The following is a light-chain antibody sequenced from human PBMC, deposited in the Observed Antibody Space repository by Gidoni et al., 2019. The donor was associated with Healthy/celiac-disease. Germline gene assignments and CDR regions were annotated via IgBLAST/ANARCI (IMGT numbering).Light chain of an antibody. CDR2: GAS. CDR3: QQYNNWPLWT. J-gene: IGKJ1*01. Sequence: EIVMMQSPATLSVSPGERAPFSCRASQSVSSNLAWYQQKPGQAPRILIYGASTRATGIPARFSGSGSGTEFTLTISSLQSEDFAVYYCQQYNNWPLWTFGQGTKVEIK. CDR1: QSVSSN. V-gene: IGKV3-15*01.